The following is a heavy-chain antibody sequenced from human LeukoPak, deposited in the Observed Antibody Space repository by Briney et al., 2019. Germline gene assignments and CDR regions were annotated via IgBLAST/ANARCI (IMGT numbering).Heavy chain of an antibody. CDR3: EKDFYGGYDPLIFDY. CDR2: ISWNSGSI. V-gene: IGHV3-9*01. CDR1: GFTFDDYA. Sequence: SLRLSCAASGFTFDDYAMHWVRQAPGKGLEWVSGISWNSGSIGYADSVKGRFTISRDNAKNSLYLQMNSLRAEDTALYYCEKDFYGGYDPLIFDYGGREPLVTV. J-gene: IGHJ4*02. D-gene: IGHD5-12*01.